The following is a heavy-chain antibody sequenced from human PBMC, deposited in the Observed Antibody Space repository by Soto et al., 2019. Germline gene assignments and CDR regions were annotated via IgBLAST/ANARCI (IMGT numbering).Heavy chain of an antibody. J-gene: IGHJ6*02. CDR2: ISSSSSTI. V-gene: IGHV3-48*02. CDR3: ARENYDFWSGYPLDGMDV. D-gene: IGHD3-3*01. Sequence: PGGSLRLSCAASGFTFSSYSMNWVRQAPGKGLEWVSYISSSSSTIYYADSVKGRFTISRDNAKNSLYLQMNSLRDEDTAVYYCARENYDFWSGYPLDGMDVWGQGTTVTVSS. CDR1: GFTFSSYS.